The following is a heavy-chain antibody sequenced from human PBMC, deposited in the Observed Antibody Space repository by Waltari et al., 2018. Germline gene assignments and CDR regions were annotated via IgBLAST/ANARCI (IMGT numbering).Heavy chain of an antibody. CDR1: GGTFSSYA. D-gene: IGHD6-13*01. Sequence: QVQLVQSGAEVKKPGSSVKVSCKASGGTFSSYAISWVRQAPGQGLEWMGGSIPIFGTANDAKKFQGRVTITADKSTSTAYMELSSLRSEDTAVYYCARGSGGSSSWRFDYWGQGTLVTVSS. CDR3: ARGSGGSSSWRFDY. J-gene: IGHJ4*02. V-gene: IGHV1-69*14. CDR2: SIPIFGTA.